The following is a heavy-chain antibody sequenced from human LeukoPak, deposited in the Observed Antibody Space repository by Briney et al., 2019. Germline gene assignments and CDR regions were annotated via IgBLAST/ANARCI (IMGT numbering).Heavy chain of an antibody. V-gene: IGHV3-7*01. CDR2: IKQDGSEK. CDR1: GFTFSRYW. Sequence: GGSLRLSCAASGFTFSRYWMTWVRQAPGKGLEWVANIKQDGSEKYYVDSLKGRFTISRDNAKNSLYLQMDSLRVEDTAVYYCARDVDYANPRHDYWGQGTLVTASS. D-gene: IGHD4/OR15-4a*01. CDR3: ARDVDYANPRHDY. J-gene: IGHJ4*02.